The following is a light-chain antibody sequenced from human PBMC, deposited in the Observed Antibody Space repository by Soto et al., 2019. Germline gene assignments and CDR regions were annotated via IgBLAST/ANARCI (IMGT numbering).Light chain of an antibody. CDR2: EVT. V-gene: IGLV2-14*01. CDR1: SSDIGGYNF. CDR3: CSYTSSSTLV. Sequence: SALTQPASVSGSPGQSITISCTGTSSDIGGYNFVSWYQQHPGKAPKLMIYEVTNRPSGVSYRFSASKSGNTASLTISGLQAEDEADYYCCSYTSSSTLVFGGGTKLTVL. J-gene: IGLJ2*01.